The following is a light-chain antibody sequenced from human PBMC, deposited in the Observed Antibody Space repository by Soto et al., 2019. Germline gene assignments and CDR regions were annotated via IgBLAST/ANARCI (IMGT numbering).Light chain of an antibody. Sequence: QSVLTPPPSASGTPGQRVTISCSGSSSNIGSNTVNWYQQLPGTAPKLLIYNNNQRPSGVPDRFSGSKSGTSASLAISGLQSEDEADYYGAAWDDSLNGLVFGTGTKVTVL. V-gene: IGLV1-44*01. CDR3: AAWDDSLNGLV. CDR2: NNN. CDR1: SSNIGSNT. J-gene: IGLJ1*01.